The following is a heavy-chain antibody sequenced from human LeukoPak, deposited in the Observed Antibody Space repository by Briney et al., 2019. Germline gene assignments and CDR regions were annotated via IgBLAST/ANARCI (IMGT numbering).Heavy chain of an antibody. Sequence: PGGSLRLSCAASGFTFSSYWMHWVRQAPGKGLVWVSRINSDGSSTSYADSVKGRFTISRDNAKNTLYLQMNSLRAEDTAVYYCARVRYYYDSSGYWYFDLWGRGTLVTVSS. CDR2: INSDGSST. CDR1: GFTFSSYW. D-gene: IGHD3-22*01. J-gene: IGHJ2*01. V-gene: IGHV3-74*01. CDR3: ARVRYYYDSSGYWYFDL.